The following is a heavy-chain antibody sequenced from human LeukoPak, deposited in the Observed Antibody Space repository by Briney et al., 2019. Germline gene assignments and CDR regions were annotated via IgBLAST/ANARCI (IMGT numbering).Heavy chain of an antibody. CDR1: GFTFDDYG. CDR2: INWNGGSA. CDR3: AKLMRRIQLWSPIDY. D-gene: IGHD5-18*01. Sequence: GGSLRLSCAASGFTFDDYGMSWVRQGPGKGLEWVSGINWNGGSAGYADSVKGRFTISRDNAKNSLYLQMNSLRAEDTALYYCAKLMRRIQLWSPIDYWGQGTLVTVSS. V-gene: IGHV3-20*04. J-gene: IGHJ4*02.